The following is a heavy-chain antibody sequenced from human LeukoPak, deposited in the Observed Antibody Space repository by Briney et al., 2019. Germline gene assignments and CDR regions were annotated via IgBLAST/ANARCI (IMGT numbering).Heavy chain of an antibody. CDR2: ISSSSSYI. CDR1: GFTFSSYS. J-gene: IGHJ4*02. D-gene: IGHD5-12*01. V-gene: IGHV3-21*01. CDR3: ARDLGVATIFDY. Sequence: GGSLRLSCAASGFTFSSYSMNWVRQAPGQGLEWVSSISSSSSYIYYADSVKGRFTISRDNAKNSLFLQMNSLRAEDTSVYYCARDLGVATIFDYWGQGTLVTVSS.